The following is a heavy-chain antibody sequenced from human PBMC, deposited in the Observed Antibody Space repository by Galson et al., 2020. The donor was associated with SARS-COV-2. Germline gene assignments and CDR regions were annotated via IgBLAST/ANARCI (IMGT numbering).Heavy chain of an antibody. V-gene: IGHV3-11*01. CDR2: ISSSGSTI. CDR1: GFTFSDYY. CDR3: AKGGYCSGGSCQSGSGRFDP. D-gene: IGHD2-15*01. Sequence: GGSLRLSCAASGFTFSDYYMSWIRQAPGKGLEWVSYISSSGSTIYYADSVKGRFTISRDNAKNSLYLQMNSLRAEDTAVYYCAKGGYCSGGSCQSGSGRFDPWGQGTLVTVSS. J-gene: IGHJ5*02.